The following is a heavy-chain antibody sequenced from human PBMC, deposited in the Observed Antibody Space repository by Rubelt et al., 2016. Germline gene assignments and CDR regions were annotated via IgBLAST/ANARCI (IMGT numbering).Heavy chain of an antibody. J-gene: IGHJ4*02. Sequence: QVQLVQSGAEVKKPGASVKVSCKASGYTFTSYGISWVRQAPGQGLEWMGWISAYNGNTNYAQKRQGRFTRTTDKSTSTAYMELRSLRSDDTAVYYCARDPLPVRGVIMTPTHWGQGTLVTVSS. CDR2: ISAYNGNT. D-gene: IGHD3-10*01. V-gene: IGHV1-18*01. CDR3: ARDPLPVRGVIMTPTH. CDR1: GYTFTSYG.